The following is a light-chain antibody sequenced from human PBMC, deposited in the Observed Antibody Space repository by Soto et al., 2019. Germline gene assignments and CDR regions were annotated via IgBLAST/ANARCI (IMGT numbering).Light chain of an antibody. Sequence: DIPMTQSPSSLSASVGDRVTITCRASQSINSNLNWYQQELGKAPKLLIYAASSLQSGVPSRFSGSGSGTDFSLTISSLQPEDFATYYCQQSHSTPRTFGQGTKLEI. V-gene: IGKV1-39*01. J-gene: IGKJ2*02. CDR2: AAS. CDR1: QSINSN. CDR3: QQSHSTPRT.